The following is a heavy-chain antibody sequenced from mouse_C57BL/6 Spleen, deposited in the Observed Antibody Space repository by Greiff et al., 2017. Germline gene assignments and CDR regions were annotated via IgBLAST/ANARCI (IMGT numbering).Heavy chain of an antibody. CDR2: IHPNSGST. J-gene: IGHJ1*03. Sequence: VQLQQPGAELVKPGASVKLSCKASGYTFTSYWMHWVKQRPGQGLEWIGMIHPNSGSTNYNEKFKSKATLTVDKSSSTAYMQLSRLTSEDSAVYYCARDSSYDYWYFDVWGTGTTVTVSS. CDR3: ARDSSYDYWYFDV. CDR1: GYTFTSYW. D-gene: IGHD1-1*01. V-gene: IGHV1-64*01.